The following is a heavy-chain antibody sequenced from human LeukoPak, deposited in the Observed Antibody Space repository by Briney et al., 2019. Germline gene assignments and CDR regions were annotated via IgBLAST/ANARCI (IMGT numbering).Heavy chain of an antibody. CDR2: INSDGTST. Sequence: GGSLRLSCAASGFTFSNYWMHWVRQVPGKGLVWVSRINSDGTSTTYADSVKGRFTISRDNAKNTLYLQMNSLRAEDTAVYYCARPAFYDSSGYGHYWGQGTLVTVSS. CDR3: ARPAFYDSSGYGHY. CDR1: GFTFSNYW. V-gene: IGHV3-74*01. J-gene: IGHJ4*02. D-gene: IGHD3-22*01.